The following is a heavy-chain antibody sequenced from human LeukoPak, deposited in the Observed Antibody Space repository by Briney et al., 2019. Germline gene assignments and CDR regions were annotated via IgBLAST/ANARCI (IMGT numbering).Heavy chain of an antibody. CDR2: SVSGSNT. J-gene: IGHJ4*02. D-gene: IGHD3-10*01. CDR3: AKTGSSRFDY. CDR1: GFTFSNYA. V-gene: IGHV3-23*01. Sequence: GGSLRLSCAASGFTFSNYAMSWVRQAPGKGLEWVISVSGSNTYYADSVKGRFTISRDNSKNTLYLQMNSLRAEDTAVYYCAKTGSSRFDYWGQGTLVTVSS.